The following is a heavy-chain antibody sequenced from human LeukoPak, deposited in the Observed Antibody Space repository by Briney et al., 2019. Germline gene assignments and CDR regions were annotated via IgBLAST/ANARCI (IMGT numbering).Heavy chain of an antibody. CDR3: ASEGRDYDILTGYSD. CDR1: GFTFSSYG. D-gene: IGHD3-9*01. CDR2: IWYDGSNK. Sequence: GGSLRLSCAASGFTFSSYGMHWVRQAPGKGLEWVAVIWYDGSNKYYADSVKGRFTISRDNSKNTLYLQMNRLRAEDTAVYYCASEGRDYDILTGYSDWGQGTLVTVSS. J-gene: IGHJ4*02. V-gene: IGHV3-33*01.